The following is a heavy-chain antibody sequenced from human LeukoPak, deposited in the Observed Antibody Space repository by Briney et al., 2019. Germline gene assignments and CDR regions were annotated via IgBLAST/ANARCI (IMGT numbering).Heavy chain of an antibody. CDR3: ARPGAGGEWNIDY. Sequence: HPGGSLRLSCAASGFTFSNYAIHWVRQAPGKGLEWVAVSSYDGSNKYYADSVKGRFTISRDNSRNTLYLQMNSLRAEDAAVYYCARPGAGGEWNIDYWGQGTLVTVSS. D-gene: IGHD6-19*01. J-gene: IGHJ4*02. CDR2: SSYDGSNK. CDR1: GFTFSNYA. V-gene: IGHV3-30*04.